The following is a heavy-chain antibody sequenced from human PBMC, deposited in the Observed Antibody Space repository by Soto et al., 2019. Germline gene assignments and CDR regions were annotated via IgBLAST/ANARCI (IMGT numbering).Heavy chain of an antibody. J-gene: IGHJ4*02. CDR1: GFTFSSYA. V-gene: IGHV3-23*01. CDR3: AKEFYDFWSGYFPYFDY. CDR2: ISGSGGST. Sequence: PGGSLRLSCAASGFTFSSYAMSWVRQAPGKGLEWVSAISGSGGSTYYADSVKGRFTISRDNSKNTLYLQMNSLRAEDTAVYYCAKEFYDFWSGYFPYFDYWGQGTLVTVSS. D-gene: IGHD3-3*01.